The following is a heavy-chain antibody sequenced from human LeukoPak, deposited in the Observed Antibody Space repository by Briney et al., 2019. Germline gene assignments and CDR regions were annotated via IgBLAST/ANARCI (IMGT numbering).Heavy chain of an antibody. CDR1: GGSISSYY. D-gene: IGHD3-3*01. J-gene: IGHJ3*02. V-gene: IGHV4-59*08. CDR2: IYYSGST. Sequence: PSETLSLTCTVSGGSISSYYWSWIRQPPGKGLEWIGYIYYSGSTNYNPSLKSRVTISVDTSKNQFSLKLSSVTAADTAVYYCARYDFWSGREMNAFDIWGQGTMVTVSS. CDR3: ARYDFWSGREMNAFDI.